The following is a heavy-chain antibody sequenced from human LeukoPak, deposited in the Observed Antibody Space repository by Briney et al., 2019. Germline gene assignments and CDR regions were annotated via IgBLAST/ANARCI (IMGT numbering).Heavy chain of an antibody. J-gene: IGHJ4*02. D-gene: IGHD3-10*01. V-gene: IGHV1-46*01. CDR3: ASFYYGSGSSYYFDY. CDR1: GYTFTSFY. Sequence: GASVKVSCKASGYTFTSFYMYWVRQAPGQGLEWMGIINPSGGSTSYAQKFQGRLTMTRDTSTSTVYMELSRLRSDDTAAYYCASFYYGSGSSYYFDYWGQGTLVTVSS. CDR2: INPSGGST.